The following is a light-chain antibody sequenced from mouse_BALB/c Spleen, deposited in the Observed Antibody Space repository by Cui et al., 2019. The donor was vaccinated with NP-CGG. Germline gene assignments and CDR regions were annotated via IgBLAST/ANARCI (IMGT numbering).Light chain of an antibody. CDR1: TGAVTTSNY. CDR3: ALWYSNHWV. Sequence: QAALTQDSALTTPPGETATLTCRSSTGAVTTSNYANWVQEKPDHLFTGLIGGTNNRAPGVPARFSGSLIGDKAALTITGAQTEDEAIYFCALWYSNHWVFGGGTKLTVL. V-gene: IGLV1*01. J-gene: IGLJ1*01. CDR2: GTN.